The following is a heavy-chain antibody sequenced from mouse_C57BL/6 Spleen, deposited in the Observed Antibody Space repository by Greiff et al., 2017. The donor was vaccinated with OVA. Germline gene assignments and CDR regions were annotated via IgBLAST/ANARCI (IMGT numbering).Heavy chain of an antibody. Sequence: QVQLQQSGPELVKPGASVKISCKASGYAFSSSWMNWVKQRPGKGLEWIGRIYPGDGDTNYNGKFKGKATLTADKSSSPAYMQLSSLTSEDAAVYFCGRWNYGSTWYFDVWGTGTTVTVSS. CDR1: GYAFSSSW. J-gene: IGHJ1*03. V-gene: IGHV1-82*01. CDR3: GRWNYGSTWYFDV. D-gene: IGHD1-1*01. CDR2: IYPGDGDT.